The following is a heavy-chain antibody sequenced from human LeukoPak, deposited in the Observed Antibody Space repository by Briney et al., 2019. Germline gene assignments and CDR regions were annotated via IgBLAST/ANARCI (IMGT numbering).Heavy chain of an antibody. CDR2: ISSSSSSSI. CDR1: GFTFSRFG. V-gene: IGHV3-48*02. CDR3: AQKGGADI. J-gene: IGHJ4*02. Sequence: GGSLRLSCAASGFTFSRFGMNWVRQAPGKGLEWVSYISSSSSSSIHYADSVKGRFTISRDNAKNSLYLQMNSLRDEDTAVYYCAQKGGADIWGQGTLVTVSS. D-gene: IGHD2-15*01.